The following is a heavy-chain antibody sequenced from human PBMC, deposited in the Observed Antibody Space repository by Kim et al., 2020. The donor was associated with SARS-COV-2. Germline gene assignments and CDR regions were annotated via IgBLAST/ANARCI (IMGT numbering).Heavy chain of an antibody. CDR3: AKDLEIAAAGLVHYGMDV. CDR1: GFTFDDYA. V-gene: IGHV3-9*01. J-gene: IGHJ6*02. D-gene: IGHD6-13*01. CDR2: ISWNSGSI. Sequence: GGSLRLSCAASGFTFDDYAMHWVRQAPGKGLEWVSGISWNSGSIGYADSVKGRFTISRDNAKNSLYLQMNSLRAEDTALYYCAKDLEIAAAGLVHYGMDVWGQGTTVTVSS.